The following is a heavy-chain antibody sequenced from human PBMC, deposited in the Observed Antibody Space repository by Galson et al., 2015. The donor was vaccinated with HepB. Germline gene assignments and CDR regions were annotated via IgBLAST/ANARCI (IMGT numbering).Heavy chain of an antibody. CDR1: GFTFSNYA. CDR2: TTGTGGST. J-gene: IGHJ4*02. CDR3: AKEDGDYGIDY. V-gene: IGHV3-23*01. D-gene: IGHD4-17*01. Sequence: SLRLSCAASGFTFSNYAMSWVRQAPGKGLQWVSATTGTGGSTYNADSVKGRFTISRDNSKNTLYLQMNNLRAEDTAIYYCAKEDGDYGIDYWGQATLVTVPS.